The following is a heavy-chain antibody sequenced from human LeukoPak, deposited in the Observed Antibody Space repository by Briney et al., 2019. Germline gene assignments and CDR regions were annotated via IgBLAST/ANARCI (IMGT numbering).Heavy chain of an antibody. CDR1: GYTFTGYY. D-gene: IGHD3-10*01. CDR2: INPNSGGT. V-gene: IGHV1-2*02. Sequence: ASVKVSCKASGYTFTGYYMHWVRQAPGQGLEWMGWINPNSGGTNYAQKFQGRVTMTRDTSISTAYMELSRLRSDDTAVYYCARDLHGSGRPPYMDVWGKGTTVTISS. J-gene: IGHJ6*03. CDR3: ARDLHGSGRPPYMDV.